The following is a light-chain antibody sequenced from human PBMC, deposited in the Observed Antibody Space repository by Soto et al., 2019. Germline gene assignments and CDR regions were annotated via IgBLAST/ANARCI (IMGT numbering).Light chain of an antibody. CDR1: QSVSSSY. CDR2: AAS. J-gene: IGKJ1*01. V-gene: IGKV3-20*01. Sequence: EIVLTQSPGTLSLSPGERATLPCRASQSVSSSYLDWYQQKPGQAPRLLLDAASSRATGIPERFSGRVSGTDFTITVSRLEPEDFAGYYCQQYGSSFWTFGQGTKVEIK. CDR3: QQYGSSFWT.